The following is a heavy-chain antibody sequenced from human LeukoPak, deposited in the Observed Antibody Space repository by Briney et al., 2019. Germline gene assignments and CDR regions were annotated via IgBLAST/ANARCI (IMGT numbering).Heavy chain of an antibody. J-gene: IGHJ4*02. CDR3: AKVFFNSGSYDF. V-gene: IGHV3-23*01. CDR1: RFTFSNYA. CDR2: ISGSGDNT. Sequence: GGSLRLSCAASRFTFSNYAMSWVRQAPGKGLEWVSSISGSGDNTYYADSVKGRFTISRDNSKNTLSLQMNSLGADDTAIYYCAKVFFNSGSYDFWGQGTLVTVSS. D-gene: IGHD3-10*01.